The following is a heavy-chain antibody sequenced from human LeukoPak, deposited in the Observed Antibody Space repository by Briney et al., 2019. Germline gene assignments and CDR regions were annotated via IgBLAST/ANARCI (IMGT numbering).Heavy chain of an antibody. CDR2: IYYSGST. Sequence: SETLSLTCTVSGGSISSYYWSWIRQPPGKGLEWIGYIYYSGSTNYNPSLKSRVTISVDTSKNQFSLKLSSVSAADTAVYYCARAPPGSYYYYYMDVWGKGTTVTVSS. CDR1: GGSISSYY. CDR3: ARAPPGSYYYYYMDV. V-gene: IGHV4-59*01. D-gene: IGHD3-10*01. J-gene: IGHJ6*03.